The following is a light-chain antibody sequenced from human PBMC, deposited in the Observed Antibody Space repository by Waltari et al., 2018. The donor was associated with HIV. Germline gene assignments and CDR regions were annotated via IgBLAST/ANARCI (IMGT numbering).Light chain of an antibody. CDR3: GTWDSGLSAVV. CDR2: DNY. CDR1: SSTIGSND. V-gene: IGLV1-51*01. J-gene: IGLJ3*02. Sequence: QSVLPQPPSVSAAPGQRVTISCSGSSSTIGSNDVSWYQQLPGTAPKLLIFDNYKRPSGIPDRFSGSKSGTSATLGITGLQTGDEADYYCGTWDSGLSAVVFGGGTKLTVL.